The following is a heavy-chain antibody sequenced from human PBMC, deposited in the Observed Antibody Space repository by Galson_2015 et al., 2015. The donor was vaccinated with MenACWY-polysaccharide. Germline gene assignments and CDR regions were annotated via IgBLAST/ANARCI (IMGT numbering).Heavy chain of an antibody. V-gene: IGHV3-23*01. CDR3: AKDAIAGIVLTPLRIPLQR. Sequence: SPRLACAASNLTLRSYAMSWVRQPPGKGREWVSTIGGSGDGRYYADSVRGRFTIPRDNSKNTVSREMNSLRAEDTAIYYCAKDAIAGIVLTPLRIPLQRWGQGTLVAVSS. CDR1: NLTLRSYA. D-gene: IGHD6-13*01. J-gene: IGHJ1*01. CDR2: IGGSGDGR.